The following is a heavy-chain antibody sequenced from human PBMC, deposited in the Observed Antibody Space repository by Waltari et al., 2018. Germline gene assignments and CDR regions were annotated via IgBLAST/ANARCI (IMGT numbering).Heavy chain of an antibody. Sequence: KPSETLPLTCTVSGGSISSGSYYWGWVRQPPGKGLEWIGSIYYSGNTYYNPSLRSRVTLSVDTSKNQFSLKLSSVTAADTAVYYCARRHPGYCSNGVCSSFDFWGQGTLVTVSS. D-gene: IGHD2-8*01. V-gene: IGHV4-39*01. CDR3: ARRHPGYCSNGVCSSFDF. J-gene: IGHJ4*02. CDR1: GGSISSGSYY. CDR2: IYYSGNT.